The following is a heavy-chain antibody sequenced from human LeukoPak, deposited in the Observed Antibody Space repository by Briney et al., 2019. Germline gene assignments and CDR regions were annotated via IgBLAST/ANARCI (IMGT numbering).Heavy chain of an antibody. J-gene: IGHJ5*02. CDR1: GGSFSGYY. Sequence: SETLSLTCAVYGGSFSGYYWSWIRQPPGKGLEWIGYIYHSGSTYYNPSLKSRVTISVDRSKNQFSLKLSSVTAADTAVYYCARSYYYGSGSYVWFDPWGQGTLVTVSS. V-gene: IGHV4-34*01. D-gene: IGHD3-10*01. CDR2: IYHSGST. CDR3: ARSYYYGSGSYVWFDP.